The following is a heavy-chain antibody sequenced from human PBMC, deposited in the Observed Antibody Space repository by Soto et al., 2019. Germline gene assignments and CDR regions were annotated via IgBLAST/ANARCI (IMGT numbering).Heavy chain of an antibody. V-gene: IGHV5-51*04. J-gene: IGHJ4*02. CDR1: GYTFSNSW. CDR2: VYPGDSDT. Sequence: GESLKISCKASGYTFSNSWIGWVRQMPGKGLEWMGIVYPGDSDTRYSPSFQGQVTISADTPISTAYLQWSSLRASDTAIYYCVTMVRGVIFDFWGQGSTVTVYS. D-gene: IGHD3-10*01. CDR3: VTMVRGVIFDF.